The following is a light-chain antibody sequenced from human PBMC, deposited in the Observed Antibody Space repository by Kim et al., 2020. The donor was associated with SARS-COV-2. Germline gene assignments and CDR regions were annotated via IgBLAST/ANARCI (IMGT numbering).Light chain of an antibody. V-gene: IGKV1-5*01. CDR2: DAS. Sequence: ATRAAAGGDRVTITCRASQTLSGRLAWYQQKPGNAPKLLIFDASTLESGVPSRFRGSGSGTDFILTISSLQPDDSATYYCQHRKTFGQGTKVDIK. CDR3: QHRKT. CDR1: QTLSGR. J-gene: IGKJ1*01.